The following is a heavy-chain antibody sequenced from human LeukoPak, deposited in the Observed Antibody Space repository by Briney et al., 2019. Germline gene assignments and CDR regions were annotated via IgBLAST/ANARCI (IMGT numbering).Heavy chain of an antibody. CDR2: IYPNSGGT. CDR1: GYTFTGYY. V-gene: IGHV1-2*04. D-gene: IGHD3-9*01. Sequence: GASVKVSCKASGYTFTGYYMHWVRQAPGQGVEWMGWIYPNSGGTNYAQKFQGWVTLTRDTSISTAYMELSRLRSDDTAVYYCARVQHYDILTGSSWDYFDYWGQGTLVTVSS. CDR3: ARVQHYDILTGSSWDYFDY. J-gene: IGHJ4*02.